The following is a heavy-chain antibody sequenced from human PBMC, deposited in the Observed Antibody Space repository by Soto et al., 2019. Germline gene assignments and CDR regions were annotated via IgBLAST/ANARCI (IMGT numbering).Heavy chain of an antibody. CDR2: FDPEDGDT. CDR1: GDTLTELS. Sequence: RASVKVSCKVSGDTLTELSMHWVRQAPGNGLEWMGGFDPEDGDTIYAQKFQGRVTMTEDTSTDTAYMELSSLRSEDTAVYYCATRRAVTGTDYFDYWGLGTLVTVSS. V-gene: IGHV1-24*01. J-gene: IGHJ4*02. CDR3: ATRRAVTGTDYFDY. D-gene: IGHD6-19*01.